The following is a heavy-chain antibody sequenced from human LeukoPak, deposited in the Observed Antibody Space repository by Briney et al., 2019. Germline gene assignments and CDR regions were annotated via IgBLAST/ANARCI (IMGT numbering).Heavy chain of an antibody. V-gene: IGHV4-34*01. Sequence: SETLSLTCAVYGGSFSGYYWSWIRQPPGKGLEWIGEINHSGSTNYNPSLKSRVTISVDTSKNQFSLKLSSVTAADTAVYYCARGRITMVRGVIGFYYYYYMDVWGKGTTVTVS. D-gene: IGHD3-10*01. CDR1: GGSFSGYY. CDR2: INHSGST. CDR3: ARGRITMVRGVIGFYYYYYMDV. J-gene: IGHJ6*03.